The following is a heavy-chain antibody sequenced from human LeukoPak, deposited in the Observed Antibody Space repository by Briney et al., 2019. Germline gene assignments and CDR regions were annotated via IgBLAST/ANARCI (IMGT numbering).Heavy chain of an antibody. CDR2: ISGSGGST. J-gene: IGHJ4*02. CDR3: AKGIVGATRKINFFDY. D-gene: IGHD1-26*01. Sequence: GGSLRLSCAASGFTFSSYEMNWVRQAPGKGLEWVSAISGSGGSTYYADSVKGRFTISRDNPKNTLYLQMNSLRAEDTAVYYCAKGIVGATRKINFFDYWGQGTLVTVSS. V-gene: IGHV3-23*01. CDR1: GFTFSSYE.